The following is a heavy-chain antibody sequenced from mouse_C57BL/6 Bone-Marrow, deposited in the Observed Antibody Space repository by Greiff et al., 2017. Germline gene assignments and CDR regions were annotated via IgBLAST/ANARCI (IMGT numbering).Heavy chain of an antibody. J-gene: IGHJ2*01. CDR3: ARGGNYGGYYFDY. CDR1: GYTFTTYP. CDR2: FHPYNDDT. V-gene: IGHV1-47*01. Sequence: VQLQESGAELVKPGASVKMSCKASGYTFTTYPIEWMKQNHGKSLEWIGNFHPYNDDTKYNEKFKGKATLTVEKSFSTVFLELSRLTSDDSDVYYCARGGNYGGYYFDYWGQGTTLTVSS. D-gene: IGHD2-1*01.